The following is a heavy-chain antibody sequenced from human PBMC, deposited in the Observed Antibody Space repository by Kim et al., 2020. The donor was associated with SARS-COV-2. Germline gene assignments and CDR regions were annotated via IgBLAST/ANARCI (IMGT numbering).Heavy chain of an antibody. Sequence: SETLSLTCTVSGASISSGANYWTWIRHHPKKGLEWIGFVTPSGDTSYNPSLQSRLTISVDTSKNQFSLNLSSVTDADTAIYYCAREGVGLLAGLDDWGQGALV. V-gene: IGHV4-31*03. CDR2: VTPSGDT. CDR3: AREGVGLLAGLDD. CDR1: GASISSGANY. J-gene: IGHJ4*02. D-gene: IGHD6-19*01.